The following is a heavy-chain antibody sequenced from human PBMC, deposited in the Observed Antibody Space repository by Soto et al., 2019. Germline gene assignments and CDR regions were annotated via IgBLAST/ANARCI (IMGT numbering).Heavy chain of an antibody. V-gene: IGHV3-30-3*01. J-gene: IGHJ6*02. Sequence: PGGSLRLSCAASGFTFSSYAMHWVRQAPGKGLEWVAVISYDGSNKYYADSVKGRFTISRDNSKNTLYLQMNSLRAEDTAVYYCARDRFEAVTTRYYGMDVWGQGTTVTSP. CDR1: GFTFSSYA. D-gene: IGHD4-17*01. CDR3: ARDRFEAVTTRYYGMDV. CDR2: ISYDGSNK.